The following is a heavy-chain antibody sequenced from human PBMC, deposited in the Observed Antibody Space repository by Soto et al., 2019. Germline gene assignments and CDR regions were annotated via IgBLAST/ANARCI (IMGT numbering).Heavy chain of an antibody. Sequence: EVQLVESGGGLVQPGGSLRLSCAASGFTFSNYWMSWVRQGPGKGLEWVANIKEDGSENYYVDSVKGRFTISRDNAKNSLYLQMTSLRAEDTAVYYCARDSGSYSYWGQGTLVTVSS. D-gene: IGHD1-26*01. J-gene: IGHJ4*02. CDR3: ARDSGSYSY. CDR2: IKEDGSEN. CDR1: GFTFSNYW. V-gene: IGHV3-7*03.